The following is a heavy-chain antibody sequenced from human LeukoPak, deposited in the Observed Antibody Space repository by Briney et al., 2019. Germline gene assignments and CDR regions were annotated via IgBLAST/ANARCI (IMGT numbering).Heavy chain of an antibody. CDR2: IYYSGST. D-gene: IGHD3-16*01. Sequence: SETLSLTCTVSGGSINGYYWNWIRQPPGKGLEWIGYIYYSGSTNYNPSLQSRVTISVDTSKNQFSLQLRSVTAADTAVYYCARVEGDYFDYWGQGTLVTVSS. J-gene: IGHJ4*02. CDR1: GGSINGYY. V-gene: IGHV4-59*01. CDR3: ARVEGDYFDY.